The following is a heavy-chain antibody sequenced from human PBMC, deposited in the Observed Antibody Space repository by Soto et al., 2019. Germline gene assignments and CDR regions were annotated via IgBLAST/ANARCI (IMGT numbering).Heavy chain of an antibody. CDR3: ARDLRRFGEFMTFDY. D-gene: IGHD3-10*01. J-gene: IGHJ4*02. CDR2: ISYDGSNK. V-gene: IGHV3-30-3*01. CDR1: GFTFSSYA. Sequence: QVQLVESGGGVVQPGRSLRLSCAASGFTFSSYAMHWVRQAPGKGLEWVAVISYDGSNKYYADSVKGRFTISRDNSKNPLYLQMNSLRAEDTAVYYCARDLRRFGEFMTFDYWGQGTLVTVSS.